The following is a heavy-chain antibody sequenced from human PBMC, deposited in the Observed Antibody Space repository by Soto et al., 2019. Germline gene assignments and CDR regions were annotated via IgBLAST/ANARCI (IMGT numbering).Heavy chain of an antibody. V-gene: IGHV3-48*01. J-gene: IGHJ6*03. D-gene: IGHD2-15*01. CDR3: ARGTSSNTGSCSIVYYYYMDV. Sequence: EVQLVESGGGLVQPGGSLRLSCAASGFTFSSYSMNWVRQAPGKGLEWVSYIGSSGYSIYYADSVKGRFTISRDNAKNAPYLHMNSLRAEDTAVYYCARGTSSNTGSCSIVYYYYMDVWGKGTTVSVSS. CDR2: IGSSGYSI. CDR1: GFTFSSYS.